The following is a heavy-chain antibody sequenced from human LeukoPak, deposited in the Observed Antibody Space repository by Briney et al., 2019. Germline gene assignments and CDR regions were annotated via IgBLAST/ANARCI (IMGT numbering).Heavy chain of an antibody. D-gene: IGHD7-27*01. J-gene: IGHJ5*02. CDR1: GGSISSYY. V-gene: IGHV4-59*08. CDR3: ARGIGLTGIKNWFDP. Sequence: SETLSLTCTVSGGSISSYYWSWIRQPPGKGLEWIGYIYYSGSTNYNPSLKSRVTISVDTSKNQFSLKLSSVTAADTAVYYCARGIGLTGIKNWFDPWGQGTLVTVSS. CDR2: IYYSGST.